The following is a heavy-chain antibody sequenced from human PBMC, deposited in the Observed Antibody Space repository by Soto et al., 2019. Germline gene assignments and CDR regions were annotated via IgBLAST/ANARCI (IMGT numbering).Heavy chain of an antibody. CDR3: ARDRVAVAGKGRAAFDY. CDR2: INPSGGST. J-gene: IGHJ4*02. CDR1: GYTFTSYY. D-gene: IGHD6-19*01. Sequence: ASVKVSCKASGYTFTSYYMHWVRQAPGQGLEWMGIINPSGGSTSYAQKFQGRVTMTRDTSTSTVYMELSSLRSEDTAVYYCARDRVAVAGKGRAAFDYWGQGTLVTVSS. V-gene: IGHV1-46*01.